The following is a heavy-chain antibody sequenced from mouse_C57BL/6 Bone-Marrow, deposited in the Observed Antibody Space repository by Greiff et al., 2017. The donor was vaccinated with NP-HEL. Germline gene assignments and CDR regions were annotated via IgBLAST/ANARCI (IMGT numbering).Heavy chain of an antibody. CDR1: GYAFSSSW. J-gene: IGHJ2*01. Sequence: QVQLQQSGPELVKPGASVKISCKASGYAFSSSWMNWVKQRPGKGLEWIGRIYPGDGDTNYNGKFKGKATLTADKSSSTAYMQLSSLTSEDSAVYFCARGILPHFDYWGQGTTLTVSS. V-gene: IGHV1-82*01. CDR2: IYPGDGDT. CDR3: ARGILPHFDY.